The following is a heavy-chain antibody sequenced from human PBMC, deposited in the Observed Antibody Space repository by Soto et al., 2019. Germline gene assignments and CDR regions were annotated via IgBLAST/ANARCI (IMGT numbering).Heavy chain of an antibody. CDR3: VREEFDFWSNYYRYFDY. D-gene: IGHD3-3*01. V-gene: IGHV3-7*03. CDR2: IKQDGSEK. J-gene: IGHJ4*02. CDR1: GFTFSSYW. Sequence: LSFAASGFTFSSYWMSWVRQAPGKGLEWVANIKQDGSEKYYVDSVKGRFTISRDNAKNSVYLQMNSLRAEDTAVYYCVREEFDFWSNYYRYFDYWGQGTLVTVSS.